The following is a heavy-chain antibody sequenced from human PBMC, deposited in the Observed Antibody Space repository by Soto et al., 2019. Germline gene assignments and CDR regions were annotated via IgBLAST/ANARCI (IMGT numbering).Heavy chain of an antibody. J-gene: IGHJ6*02. CDR2: IYYSGST. V-gene: IGHV4-59*01. Sequence: QVQLQESGPGLVKPSETLSLTCTVSGGSISSYYWSWIRQPPGKGLEWIGYIYYSGSTNYNPSLKGVVTRSGGTSKDQFSLKLSSVTAAEKAVYYCARGVDTWVVWGQGTTVTVSS. CDR1: GGSISSYY. D-gene: IGHD1-26*01. CDR3: ARGVDTWVV.